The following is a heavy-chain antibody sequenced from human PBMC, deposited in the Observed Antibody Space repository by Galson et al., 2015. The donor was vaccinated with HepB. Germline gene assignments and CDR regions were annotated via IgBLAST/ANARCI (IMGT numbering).Heavy chain of an antibody. V-gene: IGHV3-21*01. J-gene: IGHJ3*02. CDR2: ISSSSCYI. CDR1: GFTFSSYS. D-gene: IGHD2-15*01. CDR3: ARGDIVVVVAATPGTSDAFDI. Sequence: SLRLSCAASGFTFSSYSMNWVRQAPGKGLEWVSSISSSSCYIYYADAVKGRFTISRDNAKNSLYLQMNSLRAEDTAVYYCARGDIVVVVAATPGTSDAFDIWGQGTMVTVSS.